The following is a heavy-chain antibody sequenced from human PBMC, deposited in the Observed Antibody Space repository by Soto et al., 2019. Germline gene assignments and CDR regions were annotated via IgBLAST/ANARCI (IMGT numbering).Heavy chain of an antibody. V-gene: IGHV3-23*01. Sequence: EVQLLESGGGLVQPGGSLRLSCVASGFTFGDYAVTWVRQAPGKGLEWVSAISASGGTTYYADSVRGRFTISRDNSKNTLFLQMNSLRVEDTAVYYCAKAWRIAVAGGDSWGQGTLVTVSP. CDR1: GFTFGDYA. CDR2: ISASGGTT. D-gene: IGHD6-19*01. CDR3: AKAWRIAVAGGDS. J-gene: IGHJ4*02.